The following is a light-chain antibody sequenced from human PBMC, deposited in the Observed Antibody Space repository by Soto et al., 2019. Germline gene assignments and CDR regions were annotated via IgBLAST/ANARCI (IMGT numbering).Light chain of an antibody. CDR2: DVS. J-gene: IGLJ1*01. CDR3: SSYTDRNNLV. V-gene: IGLV2-8*01. Sequence: SVLTQSPSASGSPGQSVTISCTGTSSDIGGYDSVSWYQQHPGKAPKVMIYDVSKRPSGVPDRFFGSKSGNTASLTVSALQAEDEADYYCSSYTDRNNLVFGTGTKVTVL. CDR1: SSDIGGYDS.